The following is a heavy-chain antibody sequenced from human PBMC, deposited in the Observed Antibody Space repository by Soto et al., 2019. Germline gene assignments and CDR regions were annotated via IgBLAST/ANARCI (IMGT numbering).Heavy chain of an antibody. CDR3: AKVRADAFDI. V-gene: IGHV3-11*05. CDR2: ISSSSSYT. D-gene: IGHD4-17*01. Sequence: QVQLVESGGGLVKPRGSLRLSCAASGFTFSDYYMSWIRQAPGKGLERVSYISSSSSYTNYAVSAKGRFTISRDNAKNSLYLQMNSLRAEDTAVYYYAKVRADAFDIWGQGTMVTVSS. J-gene: IGHJ3*02. CDR1: GFTFSDYY.